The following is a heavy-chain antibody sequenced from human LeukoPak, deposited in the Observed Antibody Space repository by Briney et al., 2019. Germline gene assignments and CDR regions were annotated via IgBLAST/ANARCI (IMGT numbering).Heavy chain of an antibody. V-gene: IGHV4-61*01. CDR1: GGSVSSGSYY. CDR2: IYYSGST. Sequence: SETLSLTCTVSGGSVSSGSYYWSWIRQPPGKGLEWIGYIYYSGSTNYNPSLKSRVTISVDTSKNQFSLKLSSVTAADTAVYYCARDSWFGKLLYYWGQGTLVTVSS. J-gene: IGHJ4*02. D-gene: IGHD3-10*01. CDR3: ARDSWFGKLLYY.